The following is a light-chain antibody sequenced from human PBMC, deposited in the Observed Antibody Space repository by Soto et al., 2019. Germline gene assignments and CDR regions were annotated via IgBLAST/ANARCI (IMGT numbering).Light chain of an antibody. CDR2: DAS. V-gene: IGKV3-11*01. CDR3: QQRANWPQYT. CDR1: QSVSSY. J-gene: IGKJ2*01. Sequence: ETVLTQSPATLSLSPGERATLSCRASQSVSSYLAWYQQKPGQAPRLLTYDASNRATGIPARFSGSGSGTDFTLTISSLEPEDSAVYYCQQRANWPQYTFGQGTKLEIK.